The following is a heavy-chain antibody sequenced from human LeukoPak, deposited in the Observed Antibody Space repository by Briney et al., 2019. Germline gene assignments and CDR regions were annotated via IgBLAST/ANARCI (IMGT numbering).Heavy chain of an antibody. D-gene: IGHD1-26*01. Sequence: GGSLRLSCAASGFTFSNYAASWVRQAPGKGLEWVSAISGSGGGTYYADSVKGRFTISRDNSKNTLYLQMNSLRAEDTAVYYCAMGPRGTYFDYWGQGTLVTVSS. CDR1: GFTFSNYA. V-gene: IGHV3-23*01. CDR2: ISGSGGGT. CDR3: AMGPRGTYFDY. J-gene: IGHJ4*02.